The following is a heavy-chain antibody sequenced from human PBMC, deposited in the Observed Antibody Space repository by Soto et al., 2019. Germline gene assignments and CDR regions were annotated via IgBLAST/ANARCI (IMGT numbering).Heavy chain of an antibody. Sequence: GGSLRLSCAASGFTFSSYGMHWVRQAPGKGLEWVAVISYDGSNKYYADSVKGRFTISRDNSKNTLYLQMNSLRAEDTAVYYCAKDRGWAAAGARHNYYYYGMDVWGQGTTVTVSS. D-gene: IGHD6-13*01. CDR3: AKDRGWAAAGARHNYYYYGMDV. J-gene: IGHJ6*02. CDR2: ISYDGSNK. V-gene: IGHV3-30*18. CDR1: GFTFSSYG.